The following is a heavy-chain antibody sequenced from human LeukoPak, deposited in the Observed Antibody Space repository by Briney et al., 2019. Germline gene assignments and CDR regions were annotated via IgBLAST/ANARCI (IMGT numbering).Heavy chain of an antibody. V-gene: IGHV1-2*02. CDR3: ARDVLRGYSYGFFPFDP. Sequence: ASVKVSCKASGYTFTGYYMHWVRQAPGQGLEWVGWINPNSGGTNYAQKFQGRVTMTRDTSISTAYMELSRLRSDDTAVYYCARDVLRGYSYGFFPFDPWGQGTLVTVSS. J-gene: IGHJ5*02. CDR2: INPNSGGT. D-gene: IGHD5-18*01. CDR1: GYTFTGYY.